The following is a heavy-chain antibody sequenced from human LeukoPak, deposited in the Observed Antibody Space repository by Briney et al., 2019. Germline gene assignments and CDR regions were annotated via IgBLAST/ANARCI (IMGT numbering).Heavy chain of an antibody. D-gene: IGHD3-10*01. CDR2: ISSSGSTI. CDR3: VKDRLLPHSPGDAFDI. CDR1: GFTFSDYY. J-gene: IGHJ3*02. V-gene: IGHV3-11*04. Sequence: GGSLRLSCAASGFTFSDYYMSWIRQAPGKGLEWVSYISSSGSTIYYADSVKGRFTISRDNAKNTLYLQMNSLRAEDTAVYYCVKDRLLPHSPGDAFDIWGQGAMVTVSS.